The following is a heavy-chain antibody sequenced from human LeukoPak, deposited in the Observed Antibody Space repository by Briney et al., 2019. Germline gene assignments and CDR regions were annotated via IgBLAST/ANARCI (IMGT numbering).Heavy chain of an antibody. J-gene: IGHJ4*02. Sequence: GGSLRLSCAASGFTFSSYAMSWVRQAPGKGLEWVSAISGSGGSTYYADSVKGRFTISRDNSKNTLYLQMNSLRAEGTAVYYCAKDAWVTGAPYYFDYWGQGTLVTVSS. D-gene: IGHD5-18*01. CDR3: AKDAWVTGAPYYFDY. V-gene: IGHV3-23*01. CDR2: ISGSGGST. CDR1: GFTFSSYA.